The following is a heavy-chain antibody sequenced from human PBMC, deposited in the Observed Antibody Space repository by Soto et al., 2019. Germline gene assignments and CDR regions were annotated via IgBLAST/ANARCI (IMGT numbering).Heavy chain of an antibody. J-gene: IGHJ4*02. CDR2: IYHSGST. CDR1: GGSISSYY. CDR3: ARDPADRGDYFDY. D-gene: IGHD3-10*01. V-gene: IGHV4-59*06. Sequence: PSETLSLTCTVSGGSISSYYWSWIRQPPGKGLEWIGYIYHSGSTYYNPSLKSRVTISVDTSKNQFSLKVSSVTAADTAVYYCARDPADRGDYFDYWGQGTLVTVSS.